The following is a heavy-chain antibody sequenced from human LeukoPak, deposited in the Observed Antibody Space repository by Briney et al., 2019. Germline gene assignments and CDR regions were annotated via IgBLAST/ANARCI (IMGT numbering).Heavy chain of an antibody. Sequence: SETLSLTCAVYGDSFKNYYWTWIRQSPEKGLEWIGEINHGGLTSYNPSLESRLTLLVDASKNQFSLNLRSVTAADTAVYFCARARAFVWGSYRYIPYYFDPWGQGTLVTVSS. D-gene: IGHD3-16*02. CDR1: GDSFKNYY. CDR3: ARARAFVWGSYRYIPYYFDP. CDR2: INHGGLT. J-gene: IGHJ5*02. V-gene: IGHV4-34*01.